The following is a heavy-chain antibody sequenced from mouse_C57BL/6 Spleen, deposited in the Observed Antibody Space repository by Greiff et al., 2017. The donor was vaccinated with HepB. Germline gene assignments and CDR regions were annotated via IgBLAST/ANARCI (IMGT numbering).Heavy chain of an antibody. V-gene: IGHV1-59*01. CDR3: ARKMYYDYDVAY. D-gene: IGHD2-4*01. CDR2: IDPSDSYT. CDR1: GYTFTSYW. Sequence: QVQLQQPGAELVRPGTSVKLSCKASGYTFTSYWMHWVKQRPGQGLEWIGVIDPSDSYTNYNQKFKGKATLTVDTSSSTAYMQLSSLTSEDSAVYYCARKMYYDYDVAYWGQGTLVTVSA. J-gene: IGHJ3*01.